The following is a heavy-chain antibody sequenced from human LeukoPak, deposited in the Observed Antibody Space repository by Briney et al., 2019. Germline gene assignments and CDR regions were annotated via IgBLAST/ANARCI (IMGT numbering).Heavy chain of an antibody. Sequence: SVKVSCKASGGTFISYAISWVRQAPGQGVEWMGRIIPIFGTANYAQKFQGRVTITTDESTSTAYMELSSLRSEDTAVYYCARGGKYSSLDDYWGQGTLVTVSS. CDR2: IIPIFGTA. V-gene: IGHV1-69*05. J-gene: IGHJ4*02. CDR3: ARGGKYSSLDDY. CDR1: GGTFISYA. D-gene: IGHD6-19*01.